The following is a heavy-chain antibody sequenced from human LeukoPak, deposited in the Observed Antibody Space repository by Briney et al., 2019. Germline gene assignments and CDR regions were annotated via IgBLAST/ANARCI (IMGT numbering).Heavy chain of an antibody. CDR1: GFTFSSFT. D-gene: IGHD5-12*01. Sequence: GGSLRLSCATSGFTFSSFTMNWVRQAPGKELEWVSTISDGSRDTHYAGSVKGRFTISRDDSQNIVYLQMDSLRAEDTALYYCTTRLRNHFDYWGQGTQLTVSS. V-gene: IGHV3-23*01. J-gene: IGHJ4*02. CDR3: TTRLRNHFDY. CDR2: ISDGSRDT.